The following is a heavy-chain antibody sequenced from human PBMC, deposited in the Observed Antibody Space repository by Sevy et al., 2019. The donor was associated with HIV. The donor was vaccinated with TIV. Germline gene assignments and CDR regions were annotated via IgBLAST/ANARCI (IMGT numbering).Heavy chain of an antibody. CDR1: GFIFSDYY. D-gene: IGHD3-10*01. CDR3: AREGSLRYFDL. Sequence: GGSLRLSCAASGFIFSDYYMNWIRQSPGRGLEWVSYISDRGTTMYYADSVKGRFTISRDNAKNSLYLQMNSLRAEDMAVYYCAREGSLRYFDLWGRGTLVTVSS. V-gene: IGHV3-11*01. J-gene: IGHJ2*01. CDR2: ISDRGTTM.